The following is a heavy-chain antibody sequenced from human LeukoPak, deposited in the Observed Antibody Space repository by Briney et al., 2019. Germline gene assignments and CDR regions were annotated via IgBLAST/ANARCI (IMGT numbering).Heavy chain of an antibody. Sequence: ASVKVSCKASGYTFTGYYMHWVRQAPGQGLEWMGWISAYNGNTNYAQKLQGRVTMTTDTSTSTAYMELRSLRSDDTAVYYCVEGGIAPLNWFDPWGQGTLVTVSS. CDR2: ISAYNGNT. J-gene: IGHJ5*02. CDR1: GYTFTGYY. D-gene: IGHD6-13*01. CDR3: VEGGIAPLNWFDP. V-gene: IGHV1-18*04.